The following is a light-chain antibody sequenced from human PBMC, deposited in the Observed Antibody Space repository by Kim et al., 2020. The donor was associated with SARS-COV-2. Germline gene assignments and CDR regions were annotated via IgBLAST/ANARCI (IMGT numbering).Light chain of an antibody. CDR1: QGISNY. J-gene: IGKJ1*01. V-gene: IGKV1-39*01. CDR2: AAS. Sequence: GDRITITFRASQGISNYLNWYQQKPGKAPKLLIYAASSLQSGVPSRFSGSVSGTDFTLTISSLQPEDFATYYCQQSYSNPLTFGQGTKVDIK. CDR3: QQSYSNPLT.